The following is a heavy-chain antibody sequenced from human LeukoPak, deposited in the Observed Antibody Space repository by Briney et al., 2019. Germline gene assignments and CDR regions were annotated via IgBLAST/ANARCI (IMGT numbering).Heavy chain of an antibody. CDR2: MNPNSGNT. V-gene: IGHV1-8*02. Sequence: VASVKASCKASGYTFTSYDINWVRQATGQGLEWMGWMNPNSGNTGYAQKFQGRVTMTRNTSISTAYMELSSLRSEDTAVYYCAREENGSPYPFDYWGQGTLVTVSS. D-gene: IGHD2-15*01. CDR1: GYTFTSYD. CDR3: AREENGSPYPFDY. J-gene: IGHJ4*02.